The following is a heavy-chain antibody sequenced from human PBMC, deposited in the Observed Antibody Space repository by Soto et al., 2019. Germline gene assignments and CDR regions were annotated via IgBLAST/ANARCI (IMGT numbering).Heavy chain of an antibody. CDR1: GYSISSGYY. CDR3: ARDQSRATARWFDP. CDR2: IYHSGST. D-gene: IGHD5-12*01. J-gene: IGHJ5*02. Sequence: SSETLSLTCAVSGYSISSGYYWGWIRQPPGKGLEWIGSIYHSGSTYYNPSLKSRVTISVDTSKNQFSLKLSSVTAADTAVYYCARDQSRATARWFDPWGQGTLVTVSS. V-gene: IGHV4-38-2*02.